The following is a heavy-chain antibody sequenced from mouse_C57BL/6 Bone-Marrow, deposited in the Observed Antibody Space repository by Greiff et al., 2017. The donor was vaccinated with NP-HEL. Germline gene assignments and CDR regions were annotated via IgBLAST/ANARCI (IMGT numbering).Heavy chain of an antibody. CDR2: IDPSDSYT. V-gene: IGHV1-50*01. CDR3: ARGGVMVTTN. CDR1: GYTFTSYW. D-gene: IGHD2-2*01. Sequence: QVQLQQPGAELVKPGASVKLSCKASGYTFTSYWMQWVKQRPGQGLEWIGEIDPSDSYTNYNQKFKGKATVTVDTSSSTAYMQLSSLTSEDSAVYDCARGGVMVTTNWGQGTTLTVSS. J-gene: IGHJ2*01.